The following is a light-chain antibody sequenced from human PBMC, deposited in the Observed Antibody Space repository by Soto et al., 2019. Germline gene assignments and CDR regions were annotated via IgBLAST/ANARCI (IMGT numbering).Light chain of an antibody. J-gene: IGLJ1*01. Sequence: QSVLTQPASVSGSPGQSITISCTGTSGDVGLYDYVSWYQQHPGKAPQLMIYAVSNRPSGVSNRFSASKSGNTASLFISGLQAEDEADYYCSSYTSDSSYVFXSGTKLTVL. CDR1: SGDVGLYDY. CDR2: AVS. V-gene: IGLV2-14*01. CDR3: SSYTSDSSYV.